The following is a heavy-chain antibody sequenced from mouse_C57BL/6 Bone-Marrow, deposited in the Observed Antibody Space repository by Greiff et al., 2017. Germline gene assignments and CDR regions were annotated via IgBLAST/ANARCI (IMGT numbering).Heavy chain of an antibody. CDR3: ARWILRKAMDY. D-gene: IGHD1-1*01. Sequence: QVQLQQPGTELVKPGASVKLSCKASGYTFTSYWMHWVKQRPGQGLEWIGNINPSNGGTNYNEKFKSKATLTVDKSSSTAYMQLSSLTSEDYEVYYCARWILRKAMDYWGRGTSVTVSS. CDR2: INPSNGGT. V-gene: IGHV1-53*01. J-gene: IGHJ4*01. CDR1: GYTFTSYW.